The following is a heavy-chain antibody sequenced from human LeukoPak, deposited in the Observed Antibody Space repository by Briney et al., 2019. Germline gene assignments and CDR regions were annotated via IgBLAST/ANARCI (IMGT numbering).Heavy chain of an antibody. D-gene: IGHD3-9*01. Sequence: GGSLRLSCAASGFTFSTYWMHWVRHAPGEGLVWVSRIHTDGSSTNYADSVEGRFTISRDNAKNSLYLQMSSLTPEDTAVYYCARNYDVLTGYPYYFDHWGQGILVTVSS. CDR3: ARNYDVLTGYPYYFDH. J-gene: IGHJ4*02. CDR1: GFTFSTYW. CDR2: IHTDGSST. V-gene: IGHV3-74*01.